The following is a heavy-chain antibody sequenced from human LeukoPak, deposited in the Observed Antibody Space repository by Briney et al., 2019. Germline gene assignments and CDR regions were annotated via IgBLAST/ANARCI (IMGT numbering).Heavy chain of an antibody. Sequence: ASVKVSCKGSGYNFSVYYMHWVRQAPGQGLEWMGWMDPNSGDTIYAPKFQGRVSMTRDTSITTAYMELSGLTFDDSAIYYCATKGGLTPNTLAMWGHGTMVTVSS. V-gene: IGHV1-2*02. CDR2: MDPNSGDT. J-gene: IGHJ3*01. CDR3: ATKGGLTPNTLAM. CDR1: GYNFSVYY. D-gene: IGHD2-15*01.